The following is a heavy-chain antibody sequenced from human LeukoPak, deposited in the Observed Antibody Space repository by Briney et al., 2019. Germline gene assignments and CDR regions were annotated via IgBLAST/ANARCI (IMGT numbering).Heavy chain of an antibody. J-gene: IGHJ4*02. V-gene: IGHV1-2*02. CDR3: ASGDGYRDVYFDY. CDR2: INSDSGGT. CDR1: GYTFTAYY. D-gene: IGHD5-24*01. Sequence: VSVKVSCKPSGYTFTAYYMHWVRQAPGQGLEWMGWINSDSGGTNYAQMFQGRVTMTRDTSISTAYMELSRLTSDDTAVYYCASGDGYRDVYFDYWGQGTLVTVSS.